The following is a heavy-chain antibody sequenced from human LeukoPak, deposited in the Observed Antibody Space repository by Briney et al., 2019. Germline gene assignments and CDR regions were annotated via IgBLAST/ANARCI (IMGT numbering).Heavy chain of an antibody. CDR1: GFTFSSYG. CDR3: AKAGSSSGGFDP. D-gene: IGHD6-13*01. Sequence: PGRSLRLSCAASGFTFSSYGMHWVRQAPGKGLEWVAVISYDGSNKYYADSVKGRFTISRDNSKNTLYLQMNSLRAEDTAVYYCAKAGSSSGGFDPWGQGTLVTVSS. CDR2: ISYDGSNK. V-gene: IGHV3-30*18. J-gene: IGHJ5*02.